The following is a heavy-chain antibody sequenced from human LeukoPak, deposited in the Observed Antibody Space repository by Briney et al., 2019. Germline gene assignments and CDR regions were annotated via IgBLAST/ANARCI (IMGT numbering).Heavy chain of an antibody. CDR2: MNPNSGNT. D-gene: IGHD2-2*01. CDR3: ARVFCSSTSCYVWFDP. V-gene: IGHV1-8*01. Sequence: ASVKVSCKASGYTFTSYDINWVRQATGQGLEWMGWMNPNSGNTGYVQKFQGRVTMTRNTSISTAYMELSSLRSEDTAVYYCARVFCSSTSCYVWFDPWGQGTLVTVSS. J-gene: IGHJ5*02. CDR1: GYTFTSYD.